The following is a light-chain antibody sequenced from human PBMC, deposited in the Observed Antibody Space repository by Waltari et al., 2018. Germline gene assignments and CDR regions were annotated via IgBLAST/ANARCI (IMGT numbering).Light chain of an antibody. J-gene: IGLJ1*01. V-gene: IGLV3-21*02. CDR2: DDS. Sequence: SYVLTQPPSVSVAPGPTARITCGGNNIGSKRGHWYQQKPGQAPLLVVYDDSDRPSGIPERFSGSNSGNTATLTISRVEAGDEADYYCQVWDSSSDHYVFGTGTKVTVL. CDR1: NIGSKR. CDR3: QVWDSSSDHYV.